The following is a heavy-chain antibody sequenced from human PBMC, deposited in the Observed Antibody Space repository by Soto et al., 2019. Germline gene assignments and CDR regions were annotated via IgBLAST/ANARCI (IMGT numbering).Heavy chain of an antibody. CDR2: IIPIFGTA. J-gene: IGHJ6*02. V-gene: IGHV1-69*13. CDR1: GGTFSSYA. Sequence: SVKVSCKASGGTFSSYAISWVRQAPGQGLEWMGGIIPIFGTANYAQKFQGRVTITADESTSTAYMELSSLRSEDTAVYYCASDRGYGSGSLIYYYGMDVWGQGTTVTV. CDR3: ASDRGYGSGSLIYYYGMDV. D-gene: IGHD3-10*01.